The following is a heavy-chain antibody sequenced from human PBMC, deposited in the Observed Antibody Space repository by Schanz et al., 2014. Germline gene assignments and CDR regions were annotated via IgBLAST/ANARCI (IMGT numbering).Heavy chain of an antibody. CDR2: INPSGGST. CDR1: GYTFTSDS. CDR3: ARGGYSSGWYDRDIAHFDY. J-gene: IGHJ4*02. V-gene: IGHV1-46*01. Sequence: QVQLVQSGTQVKKPGASVKVSCKASGYTFTSDSMHWVRQAPGQGLEWMGMINPSGGSTTYAQKFQGRVTMTTDTSTSTAYMELRSLRSDDTAVYYCARGGYSSGWYDRDIAHFDYWGQGTLVTVSS. D-gene: IGHD6-19*01.